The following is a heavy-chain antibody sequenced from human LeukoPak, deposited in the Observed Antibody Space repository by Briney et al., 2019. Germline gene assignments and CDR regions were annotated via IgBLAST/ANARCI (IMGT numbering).Heavy chain of an antibody. V-gene: IGHV4-38-2*01. J-gene: IGHJ4*02. CDR2: IHHSGST. D-gene: IGHD6-19*01. CDR1: GDSISRGYH. Sequence: SETLSLTCAVSGDSISRGYHWGWIRQSPGRGLEWIGSIHHSGSTFYNPSLRGRVAISVETSKNRFSLRVTSVTAADAAVYYCAKLPGFSSGWHRPRFDYWGQGTLVTVSS. CDR3: AKLPGFSSGWHRPRFDY.